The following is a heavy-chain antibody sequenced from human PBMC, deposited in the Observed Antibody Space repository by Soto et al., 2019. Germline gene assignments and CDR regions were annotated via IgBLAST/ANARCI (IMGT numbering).Heavy chain of an antibody. CDR1: GFTFINYA. CDR2: ISGNGANT. V-gene: IGHV3-23*01. J-gene: IGHJ4*02. CDR3: AKDYGSSRYFFDY. Sequence: SLILSCAGSGFTFINYAMTWVREAPGEGLEWVSTISGNGANTHYADSVKGRFSISRDNSKNTLYIQMNSLRADDTAVYYCAKDYGSSRYFFDYWGQGALVTVSS. D-gene: IGHD6-19*01.